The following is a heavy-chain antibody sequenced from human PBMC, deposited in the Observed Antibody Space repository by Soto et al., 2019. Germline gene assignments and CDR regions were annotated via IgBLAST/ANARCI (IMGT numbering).Heavy chain of an antibody. D-gene: IGHD3-3*01. Sequence: PSETLSLTCAVYGGSFSGYYWSWIRQPPGKGLEWIGEINHSGSTNYNPSLKSRVTISVDTSKNQFSLKLSSVTAADTAVYYCARDTRITIFGVVEPIFYYSYLXVWGKGTTVTVSS. CDR1: GGSFSGYY. J-gene: IGHJ6*03. V-gene: IGHV4-34*01. CDR2: INHSGST. CDR3: ARDTRITIFGVVEPIFYYSYLXV.